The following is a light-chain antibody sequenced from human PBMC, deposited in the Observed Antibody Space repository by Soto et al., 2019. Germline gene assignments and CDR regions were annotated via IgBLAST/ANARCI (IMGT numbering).Light chain of an antibody. CDR3: CSYAGRYTYV. J-gene: IGLJ1*01. V-gene: IGLV2-11*01. CDR2: DVS. Sequence: LTQPRSVSGSPGQSVTISCTGASSDVGGYNYVSWYQQHPGKAPKLMIYDVSKRPSGVPDRFSGSKSGNTASLTISGLQTEDEADYYCCSYAGRYTYVFGTGTKV. CDR1: SSDVGGYNY.